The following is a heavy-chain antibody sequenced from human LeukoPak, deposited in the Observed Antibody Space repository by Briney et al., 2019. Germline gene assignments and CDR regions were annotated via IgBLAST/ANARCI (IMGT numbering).Heavy chain of an antibody. Sequence: GESLKISCKGSGYRFTTYWIAWVRQMPGKGLEWMGTIYPGDSDTRYSPSFQGQVTISADKSISTAYLQWSSLKASDSAMYYCARTGNYDGGWLDPWGQGTLVTVSS. CDR3: ARTGNYDGGWLDP. V-gene: IGHV5-51*01. CDR2: IYPGDSDT. D-gene: IGHD4-11*01. J-gene: IGHJ5*02. CDR1: GYRFTTYW.